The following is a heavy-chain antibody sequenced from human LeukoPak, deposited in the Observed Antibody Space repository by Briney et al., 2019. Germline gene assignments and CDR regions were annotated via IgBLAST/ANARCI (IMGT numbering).Heavy chain of an antibody. J-gene: IGHJ6*02. CDR2: INHSGST. CDR3: ARVSGFYYYGSGTANYYYYGMDV. CDR1: GGSFGGYY. V-gene: IGHV4-34*01. Sequence: PSETLSLTCAVYGGSFGGYYWSWIRQPPGKGLERIGEINHSGSTNYNPSLKSRVTISVDTSKNQLSLKLSSVTAADTAVYYCARVSGFYYYGSGTANYYYYGMDVWGQGTTVTVSS. D-gene: IGHD3-10*01.